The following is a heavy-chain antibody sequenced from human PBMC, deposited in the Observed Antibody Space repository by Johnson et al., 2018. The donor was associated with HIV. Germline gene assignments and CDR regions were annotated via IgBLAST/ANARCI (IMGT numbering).Heavy chain of an antibody. Sequence: QVQLVESGGGEVQPGRSLRLSCAASGFTFSGYGMHWVRQAPGKGLEWVAVISYDGSNKYYAESVKGRFTISRDNSKNTLYLQMNSLRTEDTAVYYCARDPPGEAAAGFDIWGQGTMVTVSS. D-gene: IGHD6-13*01. V-gene: IGHV3-30*03. CDR2: ISYDGSNK. J-gene: IGHJ3*02. CDR1: GFTFSGYG. CDR3: ARDPPGEAAAGFDI.